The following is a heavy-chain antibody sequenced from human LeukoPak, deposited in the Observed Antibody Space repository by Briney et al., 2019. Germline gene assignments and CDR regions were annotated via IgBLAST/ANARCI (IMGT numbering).Heavy chain of an antibody. V-gene: IGHV3-7*05. CDR2: IKQDGSEK. D-gene: IGHD4-17*01. J-gene: IGHJ4*02. CDR1: GFTFSTYW. CDR3: ARGTTVTTRGGFIFDS. Sequence: GGSLRLSCAASGFTFSTYWMSWVRQAPGKGLEWAANIKQDGSEKYYVDSVKGRFTISRDNANNSLYLQMNSLRAEDTAVYYCARGTTVTTRGGFIFDSWGQGSLVTVSS.